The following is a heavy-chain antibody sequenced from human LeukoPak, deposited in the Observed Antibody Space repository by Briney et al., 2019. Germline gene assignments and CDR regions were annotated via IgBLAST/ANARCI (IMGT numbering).Heavy chain of an antibody. CDR2: INHSGST. J-gene: IGHJ6*03. CDR1: GGSFSGYY. D-gene: IGHD2-15*01. CDR3: ARGLGGRNYYMDV. Sequence: PSETLSLTCAVYGGSFSGYYWSWIRQPPGKGLEWIGEINHSGSTNYNPSLKSRVTISVDTSKNQFSLKLSSVTAADTAVYYCARGLGGRNYYMDVWGKGTTVTVSS. V-gene: IGHV4-34*01.